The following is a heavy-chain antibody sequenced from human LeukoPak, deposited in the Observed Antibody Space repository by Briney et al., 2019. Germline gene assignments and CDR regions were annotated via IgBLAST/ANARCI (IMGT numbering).Heavy chain of an antibody. CDR2: ISAYNGNT. V-gene: IGHV1-18*01. CDR1: GGTFSSYA. CDR3: ARVHAYYDSSGYYLPYYFDY. Sequence: ASVKVSCKASGGTFSSYAISWVRQAPGQGLEWMGWISAYNGNTNYAQKLQGRVTITRDTSASTAYMELSSLRSEDTAVYYCARVHAYYDSSGYYLPYYFDYWGQGTLVTVSS. D-gene: IGHD3-22*01. J-gene: IGHJ4*02.